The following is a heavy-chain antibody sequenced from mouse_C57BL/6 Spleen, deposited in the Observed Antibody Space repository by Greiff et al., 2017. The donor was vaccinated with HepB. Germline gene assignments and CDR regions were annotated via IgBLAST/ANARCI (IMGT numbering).Heavy chain of an antibody. J-gene: IGHJ3*01. D-gene: IGHD2-12*01. CDR2: ISSGGDYI. V-gene: IGHV5-9-1*02. CDR3: TRLRREFAY. CDR1: GFTFSSYA. Sequence: EVMLVESGAGLVKPGGSLKLSCAASGFTFSSYAMSWVRQTPEKRLEWVAYISSGGDYIYYADTVKGRFTISRDNARNTLYLQMSSLKSEDTAMYYCTRLRREFAYWGQGTLVTVSA.